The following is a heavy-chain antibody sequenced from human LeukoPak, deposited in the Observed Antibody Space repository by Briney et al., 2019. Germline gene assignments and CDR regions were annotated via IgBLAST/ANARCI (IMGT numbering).Heavy chain of an antibody. CDR1: GYTFTGYY. D-gene: IGHD6-13*01. V-gene: IGHV1-2*02. CDR3: ARERAPIAAATD. Sequence: ASVKVSCKASGYTFTGYYMHWVRQAPGQGLEWMGWINPNSGGTNYAQKFQGRVTMTRDTSISTAYMELSRLRSDDTAVYYCARERAPIAAATDWGQGTLVTVSS. CDR2: INPNSGGT. J-gene: IGHJ4*02.